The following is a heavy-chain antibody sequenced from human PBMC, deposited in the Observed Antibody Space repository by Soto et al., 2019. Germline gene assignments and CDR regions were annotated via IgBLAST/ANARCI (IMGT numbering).Heavy chain of an antibody. D-gene: IGHD2-21*02. CDR3: AIESIVVVTTAAYDLDV. V-gene: IGHV3-30*04. CDR2: ISYDGSNK. CDR1: GFTFSSYA. Sequence: QVQLVESGGGVVQPGRSLRLSCAASGFTFSSYAMHWVRQAPGKGLEWVAVISYDGSNKYYADSVKGRFTISRDNSKNTLYQQMSSLRAEDTVLYYCAIESIVVVTTAAYDLDVWGQGTMVTVSS. J-gene: IGHJ6*02.